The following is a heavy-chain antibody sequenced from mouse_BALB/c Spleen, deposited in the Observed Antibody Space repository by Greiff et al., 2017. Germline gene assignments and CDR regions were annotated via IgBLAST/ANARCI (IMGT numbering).Heavy chain of an antibody. CDR2: IDPFNGGT. Sequence: VQLQQSGPELMKPGASVKISCKASGYSFTSYYMHWVKQSHGKSLEWIGYIDPFNGGTSYNQKFKGKATLTVDKSSSTAYMHLSSLTSEDSAVYYCARPDYYGSSFFAYWGQGTLVTVSA. D-gene: IGHD1-1*01. CDR3: ARPDYYGSSFFAY. CDR1: GYSFTSYY. V-gene: IGHV1S135*01. J-gene: IGHJ3*01.